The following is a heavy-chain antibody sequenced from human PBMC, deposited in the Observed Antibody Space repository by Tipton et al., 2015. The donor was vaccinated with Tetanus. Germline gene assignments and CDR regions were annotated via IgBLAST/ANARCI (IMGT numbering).Heavy chain of an antibody. D-gene: IGHD1-26*01. J-gene: IGHJ3*02. Sequence: SLRLSCAASGFTVSSNYMSWVRQAPGKGLEWVSAIYSGGSTYYADSVKGRFTISRDNSKNTLYLQMNSLRAEDTAVYYCAREAPFSADAFDIWGQGTMVTVSS. CDR2: IYSGGST. V-gene: IGHV3-53*01. CDR3: AREAPFSADAFDI. CDR1: GFTVSSNY.